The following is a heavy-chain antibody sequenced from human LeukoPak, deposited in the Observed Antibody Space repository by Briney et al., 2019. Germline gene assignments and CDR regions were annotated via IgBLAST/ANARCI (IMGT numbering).Heavy chain of an antibody. J-gene: IGHJ6*03. CDR3: AREGYSYGFYYYYYYYMDV. CDR1: GFTFSSYW. Sequence: GGSLRLSCAASGFTFSSYWMSWVRQAPGKGLEWVANIKQDGSEKYYVDSVKGRFTISRDNAKNSLYLQMNSLRAEDTAVYYCAREGYSYGFYYYYYYYMDVWGEGTTVTVSS. CDR2: IKQDGSEK. D-gene: IGHD5-18*01. V-gene: IGHV3-7*01.